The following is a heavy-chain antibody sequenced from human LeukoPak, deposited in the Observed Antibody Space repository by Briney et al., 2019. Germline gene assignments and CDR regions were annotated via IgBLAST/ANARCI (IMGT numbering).Heavy chain of an antibody. CDR3: ARDFARRIAAAGAYYYGMDV. V-gene: IGHV3-7*01. D-gene: IGHD6-13*01. CDR2: IKEDASEI. J-gene: IGHJ6*02. CDR1: GFTFSTYW. Sequence: GGSLRLSCAGSGFTFSTYWMTWVRQAPGKGLEWVATIKEDASEIYYADSVKGRFTISRDNAKNSLYLQMNSLRAEDTAVYYCARDFARRIAAAGAYYYGMDVWGQGTTVTVSS.